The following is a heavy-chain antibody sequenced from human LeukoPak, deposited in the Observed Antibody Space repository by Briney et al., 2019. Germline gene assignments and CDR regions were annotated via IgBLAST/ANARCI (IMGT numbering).Heavy chain of an antibody. CDR1: GFTFSGYA. D-gene: IGHD1-26*01. CDR2: ISYDGSNK. V-gene: IGHV3-30*04. Sequence: PGGSLRLSCAASGFTFSGYAMHWVRQAPGKGLEWVAVISYDGSNKYYADSVKGRFTISRDNSKNTLYLQMNSLRAEDTAVYYCARNSGSYFLTFDYWGQGTLVTVSS. CDR3: ARNSGSYFLTFDY. J-gene: IGHJ4*02.